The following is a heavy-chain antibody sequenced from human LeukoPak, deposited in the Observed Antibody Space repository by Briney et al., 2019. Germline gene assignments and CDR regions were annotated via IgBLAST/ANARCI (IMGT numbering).Heavy chain of an antibody. CDR1: GGSISSYY. D-gene: IGHD2-2*01. Sequence: SETLSLTCTVSGGSISSYYWSWIRQPAGKGLEWIGRIYTSGSTNYNPSLKSRVTMSVDPSKNQFSLKLSSVTAADTAVYYCARDYRYCSSTSCPGDVWGKGITVTVSS. CDR2: IYTSGST. V-gene: IGHV4-4*07. CDR3: ARDYRYCSSTSCPGDV. J-gene: IGHJ6*04.